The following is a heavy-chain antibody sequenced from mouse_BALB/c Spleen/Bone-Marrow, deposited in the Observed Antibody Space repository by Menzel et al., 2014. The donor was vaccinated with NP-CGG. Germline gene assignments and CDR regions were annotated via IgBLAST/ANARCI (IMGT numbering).Heavy chain of an antibody. CDR1: GYTFTGYW. D-gene: IGHD1-2*01. J-gene: IGHJ2*01. V-gene: IGHV1-69*02. Sequence: VQLQQSGAELVKPGAPVKLSCKTSGYTFTGYWMSWVKQRPGRGLEWIGRIDPSDSETHYNQKFKDKATLTVDKSSSTAYIQLSSLTSEDSAVYYCARDYGYYFDYWGQGTTLIVSS. CDR2: IDPSDSET. CDR3: ARDYGYYFDY.